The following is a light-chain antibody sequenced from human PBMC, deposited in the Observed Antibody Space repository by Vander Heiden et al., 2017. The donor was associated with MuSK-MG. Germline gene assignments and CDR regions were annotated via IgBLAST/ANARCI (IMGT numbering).Light chain of an antibody. CDR2: GAS. CDR3: QQYGSSPPIT. J-gene: IGKJ5*01. V-gene: IGKV3-20*01. CDR1: QSVSSSY. Sequence: EIVLPQSPGTLSLSPGERATLSCRASQSVSSSYLAWYQQKPGQAPRLLIYGASSRATGIPDRFGGSGSGTDFTLTISRLEPEDFAVYYCQQYGSSPPITFGQGTRLEIK.